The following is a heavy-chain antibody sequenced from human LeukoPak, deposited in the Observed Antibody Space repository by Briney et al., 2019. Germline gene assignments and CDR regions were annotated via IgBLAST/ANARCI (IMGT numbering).Heavy chain of an antibody. J-gene: IGHJ4*02. D-gene: IGHD5-18*01. CDR2: ISYDGSNK. V-gene: IGHV3-30*04. CDR1: GFTFSSYA. CDR3: AREDTGKFYYFDY. Sequence: GGSLRLSCAASGFTFSSYAMHWVRQAPGKGLEWVAVISYDGSNKYYADSVKGRFTISRDNSKNTLYLQMNSLRAEDTAVYYCAREDTGKFYYFDYWGQGTLVTVSS.